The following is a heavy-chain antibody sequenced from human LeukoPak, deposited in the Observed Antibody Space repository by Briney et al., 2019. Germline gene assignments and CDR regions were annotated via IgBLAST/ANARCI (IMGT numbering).Heavy chain of an antibody. CDR2: ISSSSSYI. V-gene: IGHV3-21*01. D-gene: IGHD2-2*01. CDR3: ARDGPYCSSTSRHRPPDY. Sequence: GGSLRLSCAASGFTFSSYSMNWVRQAPGKGLEWVSSISSSSSYIYYADSVKGRFTISRDNAKNSLYLQMNSLRAEDTAVYYCARDGPYCSSTSRHRPPDYWGQGTLVTVSS. CDR1: GFTFSSYS. J-gene: IGHJ4*02.